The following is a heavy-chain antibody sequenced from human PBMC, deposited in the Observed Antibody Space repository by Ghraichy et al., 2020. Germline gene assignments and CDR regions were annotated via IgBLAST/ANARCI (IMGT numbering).Heavy chain of an antibody. V-gene: IGHV3-21*01. CDR2: ISSGATYI. J-gene: IGHJ4*02. D-gene: IGHD3-3*01. CDR3: ARAPSSGFWSDEDYFDY. Sequence: GGSLRLSCAASGFSFSIYTVNWVRQAPGKGLEWVSSISSGATYISYADSVKGRFTVSRDNAKNSLYLQMNSLRAEDTAVYYCARAPSSGFWSDEDYFDYWGQGTLVTVS. CDR1: GFSFSIYT.